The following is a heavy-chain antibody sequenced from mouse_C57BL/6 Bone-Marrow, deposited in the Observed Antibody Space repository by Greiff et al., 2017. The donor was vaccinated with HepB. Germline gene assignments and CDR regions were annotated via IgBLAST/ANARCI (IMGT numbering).Heavy chain of an antibody. D-gene: IGHD2-5*01. CDR2: ISYDGSN. CDR1: GYSITSGYY. CDR3: ASYSNYDY. Sequence: ESGPGLVKPSQSLSLTCPVTGYSITSGYYWNWIRQFPGNKLEWMGYISYDGSNNYNPSLKNRISITRDTSKNQFFLKLNSVTTEDTATYYCASYSNYDYWGQGTTLTVSS. V-gene: IGHV3-6*01. J-gene: IGHJ2*01.